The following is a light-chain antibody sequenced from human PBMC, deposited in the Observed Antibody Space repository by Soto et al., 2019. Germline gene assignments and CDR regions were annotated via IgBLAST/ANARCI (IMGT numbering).Light chain of an antibody. CDR2: WAS. CDR3: QQYYSTPYT. Sequence: DIVMTQSPGSLGVSLGERATINCKSSQSVLYSSNNKNYLAWYQQRPGQPPKLLIYWASTRESGVPDRFSGSGSGTDFTLTISSLQAEDVAVYYCQQYYSTPYTFGQGTKLEIK. J-gene: IGKJ2*01. CDR1: QSVLYSSNNKNY. V-gene: IGKV4-1*01.